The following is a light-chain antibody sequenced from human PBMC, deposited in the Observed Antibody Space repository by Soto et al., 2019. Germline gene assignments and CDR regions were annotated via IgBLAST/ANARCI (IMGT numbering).Light chain of an antibody. CDR3: MQGSHWPLT. CDR2: EVS. CDR1: QSLVYSDGNTY. Sequence: EVVLTRSPLPLPVTLGRAASFXXRAXQSLVYSDGNTYLTWFQQRPGQSPRXXLFEVSKRHSGVPDRFSGSGSGTDFTLKISRVEAEDVGVYYCMQGSHWPLTFGGGTKVDIK. V-gene: IGKV2-30*01. J-gene: IGKJ4*01.